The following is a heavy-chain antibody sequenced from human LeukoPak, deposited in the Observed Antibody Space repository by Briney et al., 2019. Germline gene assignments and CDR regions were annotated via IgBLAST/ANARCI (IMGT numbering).Heavy chain of an antibody. CDR2: IYPGDSDT. V-gene: IGHV5-51*01. Sequence: GESLKISCKGSGYSFTSYWIGWVRQMPGKGLEGMGIIYPGDSDTRYSASFQGQVTISADKSISTAYLQWSSLKASDTAMYYCARRFLEDAFDIWGQGTMVTVSS. CDR3: ARRFLEDAFDI. D-gene: IGHD3-3*01. J-gene: IGHJ3*02. CDR1: GYSFTSYW.